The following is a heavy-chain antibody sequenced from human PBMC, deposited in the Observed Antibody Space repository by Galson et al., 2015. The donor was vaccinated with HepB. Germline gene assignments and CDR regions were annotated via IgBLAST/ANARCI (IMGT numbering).Heavy chain of an antibody. CDR1: GYTFTGYY. CDR2: INPNSGGT. J-gene: IGHJ3*02. Sequence: SVKVSCKASGYTFTGYYMHWVRQAPGQGLEWMGWINPNSGGTNYAQKFRGRVTMTRDTSISTAYMELSRLRSDDTAVYYCARDKLVADDAFDIWGQGTMVTVSS. V-gene: IGHV1-2*02. CDR3: ARDKLVADDAFDI. D-gene: IGHD1-7*01.